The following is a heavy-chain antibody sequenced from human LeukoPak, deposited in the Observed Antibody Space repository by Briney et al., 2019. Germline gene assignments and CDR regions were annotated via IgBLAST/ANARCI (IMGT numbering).Heavy chain of an antibody. V-gene: IGHV3-33*06. J-gene: IGHJ6*03. CDR2: IWYDGSNK. Sequence: GGSLRLSCAASGFTFSSYGMHWVRQAPGKGLEWVAVIWYDGSNKYYADSVKGRFTISRDNSKNTLYLQMNSLRAEDTTVYYCAKAYYYYYMDDWGKGTTVTVSS. CDR3: AKAYYYYYMDD. CDR1: GFTFSSYG.